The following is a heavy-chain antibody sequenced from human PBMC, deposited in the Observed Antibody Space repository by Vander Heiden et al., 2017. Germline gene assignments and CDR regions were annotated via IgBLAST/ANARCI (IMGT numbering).Heavy chain of an antibody. J-gene: IGHJ4*02. CDR3: AKGGVDTATDFDY. CDR2: ISGSGTST. D-gene: IGHD5-18*01. Sequence: EVQLLESGGGLVQPGGSLRLLWAASGSTFSSYAVSWVRQGPGKGLEWVSAISGSGTSTYYADSVKGRFTVSRDNSKSTLYLQMNSLRAEDTAVYYCAKGGVDTATDFDYWGQGTLVTVSS. CDR1: GSTFSSYA. V-gene: IGHV3-23*01.